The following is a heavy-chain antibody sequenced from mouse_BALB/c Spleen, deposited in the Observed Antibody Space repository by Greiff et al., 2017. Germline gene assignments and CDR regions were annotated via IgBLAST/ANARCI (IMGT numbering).Heavy chain of an antibody. V-gene: IGHV3-2*02. Sequence: EVMLVESGPGLVKPSQSLSLTCTVTGYSITSDYAWNWIRQFPGNKLEWMGYINYSGSTSYNPSLKSRISITRETSKNQFFLQLNSVTTEDTATYYCARYDGYLMDYWGQGTSVTVSS. CDR2: INYSGST. D-gene: IGHD2-3*01. J-gene: IGHJ4*01. CDR1: GYSITSDYA. CDR3: ARYDGYLMDY.